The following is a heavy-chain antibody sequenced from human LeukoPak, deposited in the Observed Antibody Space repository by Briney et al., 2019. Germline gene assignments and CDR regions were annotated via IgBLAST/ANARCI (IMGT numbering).Heavy chain of an antibody. CDR2: IYYSGST. V-gene: IGHV4-39*01. J-gene: IGHJ4*02. Sequence: SETLSLTCTVSGGSISSSSYYWGWIRQPPGKGLEWIGSIYYSGSTYYNPSLKSRVTISVDTSKNQFSLKLSSVTAADTAVYYCARSLDRYAHFCGGACYLNSLFDYWGQGTLVTVSS. CDR3: ARSLDRYAHFCGGACYLNSLFDY. D-gene: IGHD2-21*02. CDR1: GGSISSSSYY.